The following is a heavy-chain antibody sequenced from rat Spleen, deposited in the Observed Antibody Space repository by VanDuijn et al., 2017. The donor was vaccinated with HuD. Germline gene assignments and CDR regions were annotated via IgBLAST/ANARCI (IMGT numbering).Heavy chain of an antibody. D-gene: IGHD1-1*01. J-gene: IGHJ2*01. V-gene: IGHV5S23*01. CDR2: ISSSGGST. Sequence: EVQLVESDGGLVRPGGSLKLSCAASGFIFSDYDMAWVRQAPTKGLEWVASISSSGGSTYYRDSVKGRFTVSRDNAKSTLYLQMDSLRSEDTATYYCARHPDYSNYFDYWGQGVMVTVSS. CDR1: GFIFSDYD. CDR3: ARHPDYSNYFDY.